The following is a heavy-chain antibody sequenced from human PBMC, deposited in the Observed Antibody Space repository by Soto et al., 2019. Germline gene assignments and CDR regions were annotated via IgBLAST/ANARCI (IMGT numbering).Heavy chain of an antibody. J-gene: IGHJ4*02. CDR3: ARAEFDS. CDR2: IYYSGST. V-gene: IGHV4-59*01. CDR1: GGSISSYY. Sequence: PSETLSLTCAVSGGSISSYYWNWIRQPPGKGLEWIGYIYYSGSTKYNPSLKSRVTISVDTSKNQFSLKVRSVTAADTAVYYCARAEFDSWGQGTLVTVSS.